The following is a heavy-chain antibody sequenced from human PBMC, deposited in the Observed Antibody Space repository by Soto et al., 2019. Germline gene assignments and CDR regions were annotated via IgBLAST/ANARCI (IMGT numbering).Heavy chain of an antibody. J-gene: IGHJ3*02. CDR3: ARGGRHDAFDI. V-gene: IGHV4-34*01. CDR2: INHSGST. Sequence: PSETLSLTCAVYGGSFSGYYWSWIRQPPGKGLEWIGEINHSGSTNYNPSLKSRVTISVDTSKNQFSLKLSSVTAADTAVYYCARGGRHDAFDIWGQGTIVTVSS. CDR1: GGSFSGYY.